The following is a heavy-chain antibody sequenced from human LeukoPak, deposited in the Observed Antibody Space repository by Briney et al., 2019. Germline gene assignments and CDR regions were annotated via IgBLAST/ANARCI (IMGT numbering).Heavy chain of an antibody. Sequence: PSETLSLTCAVYGGSLSDYYWSWICQPPGKGLEWIGEINHSGSTNYNPSLKSRVTISADTSKNQFSLKLSSVTAADTAVYYRARGLAIGYYDSSGSHRGRAFDIWGRGTLVTVSS. CDR2: INHSGST. V-gene: IGHV4-34*01. CDR1: GGSLSDYY. CDR3: ARGLAIGYYDSSGSHRGRAFDI. J-gene: IGHJ2*01. D-gene: IGHD3-22*01.